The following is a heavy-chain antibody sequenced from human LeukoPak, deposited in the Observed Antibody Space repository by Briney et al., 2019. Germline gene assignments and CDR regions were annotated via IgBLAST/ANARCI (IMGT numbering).Heavy chain of an antibody. CDR3: ARGMGATGWYYYYYMDV. CDR2: IYSGGST. J-gene: IGHJ6*03. V-gene: IGHV3-53*01. D-gene: IGHD1-26*01. Sequence: GGSLRLSCAASGFNVSSNYMSWVRQAPGKGLEWVSIIYSGGSTYYTDSVKGRFTISRDSSKNTLYLQMNSLRAEDTAVYYCARGMGATGWYYYYYMDVWGKGTTVTISS. CDR1: GFNVSSNY.